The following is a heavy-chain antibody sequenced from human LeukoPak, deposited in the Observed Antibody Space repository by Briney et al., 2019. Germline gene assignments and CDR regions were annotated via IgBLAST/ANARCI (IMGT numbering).Heavy chain of an antibody. Sequence: PGGSLRLSCAASGFTFSSYSMNWVRQAPGKGLEWVSYISSSSSTIYYADSVKGRFTISRDNAKNSLYLQMNSLRDEDTAVYYCAREPLGYCSSTSCYNSPMDYWGQGTLVTVSS. CDR2: ISSSSSTI. CDR3: AREPLGYCSSTSCYNSPMDY. CDR1: GFTFSSYS. J-gene: IGHJ4*02. D-gene: IGHD2-2*02. V-gene: IGHV3-48*02.